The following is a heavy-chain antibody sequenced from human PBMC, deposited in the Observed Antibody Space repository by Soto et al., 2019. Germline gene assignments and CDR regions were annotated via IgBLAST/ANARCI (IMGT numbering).Heavy chain of an antibody. CDR1: GYTFTSYY. CDR2: INPSGGST. V-gene: IGHV1-46*03. CDR3: ARNMVWFGDPTGFMDV. Sequence: GASVKVSSKASGYTFTSYYMHWVRQAPGQGLEWMGIINPSGGSTSYAQKFQGRVTMTRDTSTSTVYMELSSLRSEDTAVYYCARNMVWFGDPTGFMDVWGKGTTVTVSS. D-gene: IGHD3-10*01. J-gene: IGHJ6*03.